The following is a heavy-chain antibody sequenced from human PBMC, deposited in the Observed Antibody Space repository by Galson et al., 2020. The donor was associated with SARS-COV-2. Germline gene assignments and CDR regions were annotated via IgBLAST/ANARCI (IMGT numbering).Heavy chain of an antibody. CDR2: IWYDGSEK. CDR1: GFTFSSFG. CDR3: ARNPYHFDSSAYPDY. D-gene: IGHD3-22*01. J-gene: IGHJ4*02. V-gene: IGHV3-33*01. Sequence: GESLKISCAASGFTFSSFGMHWVRQTPGKGLEWVASIWYDGSEKYYADSVKGRFTISRDNSKNTLYLQMNSLRAEDTAMYYCARNPYHFDSSAYPDYWGQGTLVTVSS.